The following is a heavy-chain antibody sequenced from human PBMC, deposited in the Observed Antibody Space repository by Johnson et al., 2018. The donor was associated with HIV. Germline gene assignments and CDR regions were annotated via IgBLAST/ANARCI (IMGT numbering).Heavy chain of an antibody. J-gene: IGHJ3*02. CDR1: QFTFSNVG. Sequence: EVQVVESGGGLVKPGGSLRLSCAASQFTFSNVGMHWVRQAPGKGLEWVSIISGSGGRTYYADSVKGRFTISRDNSRNTLLLQMNSLRAEDTAVYYCVKDLGLQFMEWSTAPADAFHIWGQGTMVTVSS. V-gene: IGHV3-23*04. CDR3: VKDLGLQFMEWSTAPADAFHI. D-gene: IGHD3-3*01. CDR2: ISGSGGRT.